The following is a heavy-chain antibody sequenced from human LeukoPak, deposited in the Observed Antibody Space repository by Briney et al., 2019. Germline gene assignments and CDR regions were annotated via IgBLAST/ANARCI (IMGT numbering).Heavy chain of an antibody. CDR2: INHSGST. D-gene: IGHD3-10*01. Sequence: SETLSLTCAVYGGSFSGYYWSWIRQPPGKGLEWIGEINHSGSTNYNPSLKSRVTISVDTSKNQFSLKLSSVTAADTAVYYCARRAYYGSGSFDIWGKGTTVTISS. CDR3: ARRAYYGSGSFDI. V-gene: IGHV4-34*01. CDR1: GGSFSGYY. J-gene: IGHJ6*04.